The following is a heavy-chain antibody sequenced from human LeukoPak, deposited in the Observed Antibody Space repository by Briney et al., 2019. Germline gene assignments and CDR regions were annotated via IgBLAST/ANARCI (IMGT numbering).Heavy chain of an antibody. CDR1: GFTFSSYG. Sequence: TGGSLRLSCAASGFTFSSYGMSWVRQAPGKGLEWVSAIRGRGGSTYYADSVKGLFTISRDNSKNTLYLQMTSLRAEDTAVYYCARGDYYGSGSYGSNYYYYYMDVWGKGTTLTVPS. CDR3: ARGDYYGSGSYGSNYYYYYMDV. D-gene: IGHD3-10*01. V-gene: IGHV3-23*01. CDR2: IRGRGGST. J-gene: IGHJ6*03.